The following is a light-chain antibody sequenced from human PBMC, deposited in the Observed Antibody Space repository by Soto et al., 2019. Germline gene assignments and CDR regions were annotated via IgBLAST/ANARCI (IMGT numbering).Light chain of an antibody. Sequence: EIVLTQSPGTLSLSPGERATLSCRASESVSSSYLAWYQQKPGQAPRLLIYASSSRATGIPDRLSGRGSGTDFTLTISRLEPEDSALYYCQQYSSSPRWTCGQGPKVEIK. J-gene: IGKJ1*01. CDR3: QQYSSSPRWT. V-gene: IGKV3-20*01. CDR2: ASS. CDR1: ESVSSSY.